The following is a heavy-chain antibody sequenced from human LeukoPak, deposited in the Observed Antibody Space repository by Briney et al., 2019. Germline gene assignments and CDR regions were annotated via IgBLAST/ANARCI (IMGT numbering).Heavy chain of an antibody. Sequence: GASVKVSCKASGYTFTSYAMHWVRQAPGQRLEWMGWINAGNGNTKYSQKFQGRVTITRDTSASTAYMELSSLRSEDTAVYYCARSKALAVAGFDYWGQGTLVTVSS. CDR2: INAGNGNT. D-gene: IGHD6-19*01. V-gene: IGHV1-3*01. CDR1: GYTFTSYA. J-gene: IGHJ4*02. CDR3: ARSKALAVAGFDY.